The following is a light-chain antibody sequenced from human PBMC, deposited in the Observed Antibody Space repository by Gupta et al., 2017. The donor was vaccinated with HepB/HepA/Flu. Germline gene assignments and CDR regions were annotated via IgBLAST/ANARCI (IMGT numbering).Light chain of an antibody. CDR3: QQRDTWPIT. CDR1: QSISSF. J-gene: IGKJ4*01. V-gene: IGKV3-11*01. CDR2: GAS. Sequence: EIVLTQSPGTLSLSPGERATLSCRASQSISSFLAWYQQTPGQAPRLLIYGASNRATGIPGRFSGSGSGTEFTLTISNREPEDFAVYYCQQRDTWPITFGGGTKVEI.